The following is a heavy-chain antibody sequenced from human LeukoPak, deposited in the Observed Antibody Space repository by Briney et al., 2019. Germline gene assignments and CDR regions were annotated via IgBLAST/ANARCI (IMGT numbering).Heavy chain of an antibody. Sequence: GGSLRLSCAASGFTFSSYAMTWVRQVPGKGLEWVSGLSGSGGMTYYADSVKGRFTISRDNSKNTLYLQMNSLRVEDTAVYYCAIRVVVATYNWFDPWGQGTLVTVSS. J-gene: IGHJ5*02. CDR2: LSGSGGMT. D-gene: IGHD2-15*01. CDR3: AIRVVVATYNWFDP. V-gene: IGHV3-23*01. CDR1: GFTFSSYA.